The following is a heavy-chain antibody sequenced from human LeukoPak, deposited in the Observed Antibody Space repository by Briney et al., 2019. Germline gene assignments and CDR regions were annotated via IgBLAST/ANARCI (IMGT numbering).Heavy chain of an antibody. CDR3: ARGSRGRGSYFGLTNRQTYYFDY. J-gene: IGHJ4*02. D-gene: IGHD1-26*01. Sequence: ASVKVSCKASGYTFTSYVINWVRQATGQGLEWMGWMNPNSGNTGYAQKFRGRVTITRNTSISTAYMELSSLRSEDTAVYYCARGSRGRGSYFGLTNRQTYYFDYWGQGTLVTVSS. CDR1: GYTFTSYV. CDR2: MNPNSGNT. V-gene: IGHV1-8*03.